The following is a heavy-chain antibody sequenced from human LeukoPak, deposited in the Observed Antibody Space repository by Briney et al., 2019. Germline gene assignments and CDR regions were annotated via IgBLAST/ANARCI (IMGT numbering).Heavy chain of an antibody. CDR2: IYSGRST. J-gene: IGHJ4*02. CDR1: GFTVGRNY. Sequence: GGSLRLSCAASGFTVGRNYMSRVRQAPGKGLEWVSVIYSGRSTYYADSVKGRFTISRDNSKHTLYLQMNSLRAEDTAVYYCAREGSGGNSELVYWGQGTLVTVSS. D-gene: IGHD4-23*01. CDR3: AREGSGGNSELVY. V-gene: IGHV3-66*01.